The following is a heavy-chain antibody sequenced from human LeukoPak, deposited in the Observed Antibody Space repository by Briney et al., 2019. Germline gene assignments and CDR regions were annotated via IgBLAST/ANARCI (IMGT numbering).Heavy chain of an antibody. J-gene: IGHJ4*02. CDR1: GYIFTGYY. Sequence: ASVKVSCKASGYIFTGYYMHWVRQAPGQGLEWMGWINLNSGGTNYAQKFQGRVTLTRDTSINTAYMELSRLKSDDTAVYYCAREGSYCVGGDCYSFDFWGQGTLITVSS. CDR2: INLNSGGT. CDR3: AREGSYCVGGDCYSFDF. D-gene: IGHD2-21*02. V-gene: IGHV1-2*02.